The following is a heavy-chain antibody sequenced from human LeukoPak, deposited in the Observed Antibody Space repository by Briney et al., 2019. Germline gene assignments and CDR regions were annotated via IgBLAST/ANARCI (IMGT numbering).Heavy chain of an antibody. CDR3: AKNGDYGYAMDV. CDR1: GYTFTDYY. V-gene: IGHV1-2*02. Sequence: ASVKVSCKASGYTFTDYYMHWVRQAPGQGLEWVGSFNPYSGASKYAQKLQGRVTMAGDTSISTAYLQLGRVIGDDTAVYYCAKNGDYGYAMDVWGQGTTVTVSS. CDR2: FNPYSGAS. J-gene: IGHJ6*02. D-gene: IGHD4-17*01.